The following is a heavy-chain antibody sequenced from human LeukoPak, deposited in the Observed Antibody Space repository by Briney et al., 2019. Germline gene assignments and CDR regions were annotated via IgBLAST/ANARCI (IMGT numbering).Heavy chain of an antibody. V-gene: IGHV3-11*01. CDR3: AGYCSGGSCYSTY. J-gene: IGHJ4*02. CDR2: ISSSDSTI. CDR1: GFTFSDYY. D-gene: IGHD2-15*01. Sequence: PGGSLRLSCAASGFTFSDYYMSWIRQAPGKGLEWVSYISSSDSTIYYADSVKGRFTISRDNAKNSLYLQMNSLRAEDTAVYYCAGYCSGGSCYSTYWGQGTLVTVSS.